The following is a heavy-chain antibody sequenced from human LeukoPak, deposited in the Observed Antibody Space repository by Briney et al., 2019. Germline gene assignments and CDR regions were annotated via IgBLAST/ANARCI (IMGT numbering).Heavy chain of an antibody. CDR3: AKVWRAHGDFHAFDV. CDR1: GFTFSTHA. CDR2: VSYDGSRN. D-gene: IGHD4-17*01. J-gene: IGHJ3*01. V-gene: IGHV3-30*18. Sequence: GRSLRLSCAASGFTFSTHAMHWVRQAPGKGLEWVVAVSYDGSRNYYADSVKGRFTISRDTSNNMLYLQMSSLRPEDTAMYYCAKVWRAHGDFHAFDVWGQGTMVAVSP.